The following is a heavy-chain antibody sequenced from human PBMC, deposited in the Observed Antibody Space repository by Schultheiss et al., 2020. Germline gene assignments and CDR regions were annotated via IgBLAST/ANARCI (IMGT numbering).Heavy chain of an antibody. Sequence: GGSLRLSCAASGFTFSTHAMSWVRQAPGKGLEWVAVISYDGSNKYYADSVKGRFTISRDNAKNSLYLQMNSLRAEDTAVYYCARDGAVDTAMAIWPEQGYYYGMDVWGQGTTVTVSS. D-gene: IGHD5-18*01. V-gene: IGHV3-30*07. J-gene: IGHJ6*02. CDR1: GFTFSTHA. CDR2: ISYDGSNK. CDR3: ARDGAVDTAMAIWPEQGYYYGMDV.